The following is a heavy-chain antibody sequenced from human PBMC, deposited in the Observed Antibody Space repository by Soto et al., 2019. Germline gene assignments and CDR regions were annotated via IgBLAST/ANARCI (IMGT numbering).Heavy chain of an antibody. CDR3: ARRSPSAYIYYMDV. D-gene: IGHD2-21*01. J-gene: IGHJ6*03. Sequence: PSETLSLTCTVSGGSISSSSYYWGWIRQPPGKGLEWIGSIYYSGSTYYNPSLKSRVTISVDTSKNQFSLKLSSVTAADTAVYYCARRSPSAYIYYMDVWGKGTTVPVSS. CDR1: GGSISSSSYY. V-gene: IGHV4-39*01. CDR2: IYYSGST.